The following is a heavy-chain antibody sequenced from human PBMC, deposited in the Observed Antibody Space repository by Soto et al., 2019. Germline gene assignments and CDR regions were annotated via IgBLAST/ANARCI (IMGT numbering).Heavy chain of an antibody. D-gene: IGHD1-26*01. Sequence: ELQLVESGGGLVQPGGSLRLSCAASGLTFDDYAMHWVRLAPGKGLEWVSGISWNAHDIGYADSVKGRFTISRDNARNSLYLQMNSLRPEDSALYYCARGSGSYLRYYFDYWGQGTLVTVSS. J-gene: IGHJ4*02. CDR1: GLTFDDYA. CDR3: ARGSGSYLRYYFDY. CDR2: ISWNAHDI. V-gene: IGHV3-9*01.